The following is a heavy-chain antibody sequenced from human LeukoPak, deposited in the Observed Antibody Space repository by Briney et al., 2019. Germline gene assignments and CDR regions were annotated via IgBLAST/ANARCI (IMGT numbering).Heavy chain of an antibody. CDR2: IHHDGSNK. J-gene: IGHJ5*02. CDR1: GFTFSSYG. V-gene: IGHV3-30*02. CDR3: AKGDKMLTWRRAYKRFDP. Sequence: PGGSLRLSCAASGFTFSSYGMHWVREAPGKGLDWVAFIHHDGSNKYYADSVRGRFTISRDNSKKTLYLQMYSLSAEDTAVYFCAKGDKMLTWRRAYKRFDPWGQGTLVTVSS. D-gene: IGHD3-16*01.